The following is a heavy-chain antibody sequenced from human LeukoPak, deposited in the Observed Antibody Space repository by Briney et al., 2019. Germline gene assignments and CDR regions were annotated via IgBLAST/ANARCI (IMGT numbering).Heavy chain of an antibody. Sequence: SETLSLTCTVSGGSISSYYWSWIRQPPGKGLEWIGEINHSGSTNYNPSLKSRVTISVDTSKNQFSLKLSSVTAADTAVYYCARGLPSLVSPPETRVVRPNWFDPWGQGTLVTVSS. V-gene: IGHV4-34*01. CDR2: INHSGST. CDR1: GGSISSYY. D-gene: IGHD3-10*02. J-gene: IGHJ5*02. CDR3: ARGLPSLVSPPETRVVRPNWFDP.